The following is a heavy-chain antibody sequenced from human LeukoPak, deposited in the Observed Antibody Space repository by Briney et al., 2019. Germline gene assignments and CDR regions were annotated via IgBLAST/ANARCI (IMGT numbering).Heavy chain of an antibody. Sequence: GGSLRLSCAASGFTYSRYSMNWVRQAPGKGLEWVSSISISSNYIYYPDSLKGRSTISRDNSKNTLYLQMNSLRAEDTAVYYCARGGSYLSAFDIWGQGTMVTVSS. J-gene: IGHJ3*02. D-gene: IGHD1-26*01. V-gene: IGHV3-21*04. CDR1: GFTYSRYS. CDR3: ARGGSYLSAFDI. CDR2: ISISSNYI.